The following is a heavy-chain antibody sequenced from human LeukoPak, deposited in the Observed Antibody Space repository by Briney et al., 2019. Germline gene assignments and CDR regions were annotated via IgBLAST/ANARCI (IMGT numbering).Heavy chain of an antibody. Sequence: GGSLRLSCAASGFTFISYAMSWVRPAPREGREWVSAISGSGGSTYYADSVKGRFTISRDNSKNTLYLQMNSLRAEDTAVYYCAKDHPYGDYFDYWGQGTLVTVPS. J-gene: IGHJ4*02. CDR3: AKDHPYGDYFDY. V-gene: IGHV3-23*01. D-gene: IGHD4/OR15-4a*01. CDR1: GFTFISYA. CDR2: ISGSGGST.